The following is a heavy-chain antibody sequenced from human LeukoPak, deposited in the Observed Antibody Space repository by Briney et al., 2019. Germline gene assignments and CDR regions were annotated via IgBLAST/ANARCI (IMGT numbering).Heavy chain of an antibody. J-gene: IGHJ2*01. D-gene: IGHD3-22*01. V-gene: IGHV4-31*03. CDR1: GGSISSGASD. Sequence: SETLSLTCTVSGGSISSGASDWGWIRQHPKRGQEWVGYINHSGSTYYNPSLGSRVTMSVDTSKNQFSLKLSSVTAADSAVYYCARAARQGFTMIVVPFFYFDLWGRRTLVTVSS. CDR3: ARAARQGFTMIVVPFFYFDL. CDR2: INHSGST.